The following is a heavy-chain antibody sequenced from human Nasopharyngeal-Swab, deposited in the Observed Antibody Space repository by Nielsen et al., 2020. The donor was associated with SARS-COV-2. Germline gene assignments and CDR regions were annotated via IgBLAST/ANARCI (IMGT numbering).Heavy chain of an antibody. D-gene: IGHD3-3*01. Sequence: SETLSLTCAVSGGSITGDDYYWSWIRQFPGKGLEFIGYISSRGGTFYNPSLKRRAALSIDTSKQNFSLRLSSVTVADTAVYYCATYDAGLTATYFNPWGRGTLVTVSS. V-gene: IGHV4-30-4*01. CDR1: GGSITGDDYY. CDR2: ISSRGGT. CDR3: ATYDAGLTATYFNP. J-gene: IGHJ5*02.